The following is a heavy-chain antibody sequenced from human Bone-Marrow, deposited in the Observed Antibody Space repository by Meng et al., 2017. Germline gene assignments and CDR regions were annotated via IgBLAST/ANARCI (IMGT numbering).Heavy chain of an antibody. CDR3: ARTYGDYCFDY. Sequence: QVHVVQSGAGVKKPGSSVKVTCKASGGTFSSYAISWVRQAPGQGLEWMGGIIPIFGTANYAQKFQGRVTITADKSTSTAYMELSSLRSEDTAVYYCARTYGDYCFDYWGQGTLVTVSS. CDR1: GGTFSSYA. V-gene: IGHV1-69*06. J-gene: IGHJ4*02. D-gene: IGHD4-17*01. CDR2: IIPIFGTA.